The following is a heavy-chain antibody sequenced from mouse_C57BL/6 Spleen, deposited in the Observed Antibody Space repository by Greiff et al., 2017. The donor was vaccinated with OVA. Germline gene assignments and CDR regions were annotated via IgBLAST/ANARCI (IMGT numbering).Heavy chain of an antibody. CDR1: GYAFTNYL. D-gene: IGHD1-1*01. CDR2: INPGSGGT. CDR3: ARGDYGSSPYWYFDV. V-gene: IGHV1-54*01. J-gene: IGHJ1*03. Sequence: QVQLQQSGAELVRPGTSVKVSCKASGYAFTNYLIEWVKQRPGQGLEWIGVINPGSGGTNYNEKLKGKATLTADKSSSTAYMQLSSLTSEDSAVYFCARGDYGSSPYWYFDVWGTGTTVTVSS.